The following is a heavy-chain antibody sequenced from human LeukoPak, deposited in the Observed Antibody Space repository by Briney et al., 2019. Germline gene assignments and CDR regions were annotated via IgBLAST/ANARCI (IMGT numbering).Heavy chain of an antibody. V-gene: IGHV1-18*01. CDR1: GYTFTSYG. Sequence: GASVKVSCKASGYTFTSYGISWVRQAPGQGLEWMGWISAYNGNTNYAQKLQGRVTMTTDTSTSTAYMELRSLRSDDTAVYYCARVFDSGYDFDYYYYMDVWGKGTTVTVSS. CDR2: ISAYNGNT. CDR3: ARVFDSGYDFDYYYYMDV. D-gene: IGHD5-12*01. J-gene: IGHJ6*03.